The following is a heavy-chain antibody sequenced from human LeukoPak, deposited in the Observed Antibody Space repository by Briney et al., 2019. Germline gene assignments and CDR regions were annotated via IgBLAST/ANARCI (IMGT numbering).Heavy chain of an antibody. V-gene: IGHV3-30-3*01. CDR3: AGQEVWFGELLPIDY. D-gene: IGHD3-10*01. J-gene: IGHJ4*02. Sequence: QSGGSLRLSCAASGFTFSSYAMHWVRQAPGKGLEWVAVISYDGSNKYYADSVKGRFTISRDNSKNTLYLQMNSLRAEDTAVYYCAGQEVWFGELLPIDYWGQGTLVTVSS. CDR2: ISYDGSNK. CDR1: GFTFSSYA.